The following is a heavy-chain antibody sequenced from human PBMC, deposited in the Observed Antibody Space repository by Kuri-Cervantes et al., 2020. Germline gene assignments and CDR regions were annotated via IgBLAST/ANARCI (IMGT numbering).Heavy chain of an antibody. Sequence: SDTLSLTCAVYGGSFSSHHWNWIRQPPGKGLEWIGEIDHRGSTNYNPSLKSRVTISVDTSKNQFSLNLSSVTAADTAVYYCARVPKGGLFDYWGQGTLVTVSS. V-gene: IGHV4-34*01. CDR3: ARVPKGGLFDY. CDR1: GGSFSSHH. J-gene: IGHJ4*02. D-gene: IGHD1-26*01. CDR2: IDHRGST.